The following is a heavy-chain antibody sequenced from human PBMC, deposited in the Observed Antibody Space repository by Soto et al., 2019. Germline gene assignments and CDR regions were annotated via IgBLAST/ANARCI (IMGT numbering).Heavy chain of an antibody. CDR3: ARDKRWDIVVVVAAPQIYYYGMDV. CDR2: ISWSSEYI. J-gene: IGHJ6*02. Sequence: PGGSLRLSCAASGFSLSTYSMNWVRQAPGKGLEWVSSISWSSEYIFYADSVKGRFTISRDNSKNTLYLQMNSLRAEDTAVYYCARDKRWDIVVVVAAPQIYYYGMDVWGQGTTVTVSS. CDR1: GFSLSTYS. V-gene: IGHV3-21*01. D-gene: IGHD2-15*01.